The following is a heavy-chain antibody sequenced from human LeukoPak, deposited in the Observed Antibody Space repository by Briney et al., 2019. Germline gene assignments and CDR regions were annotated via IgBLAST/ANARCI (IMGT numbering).Heavy chain of an antibody. CDR1: GFTFSDYY. J-gene: IGHJ6*03. D-gene: IGHD2-15*01. CDR2: ISSSGSTI. V-gene: IGHV3-11*04. CDR3: AREGSVVVAARRGYYYYMDV. Sequence: GGSLRLSCAASGFTFSDYYMSWIRQAPGKGLEWVSYISSSGSTIYYADSVKGRFTISRDNAKNSLYLQMNSLRAEDTAVYYCAREGSVVVAARRGYYYYMDVWGKGTTVTVSS.